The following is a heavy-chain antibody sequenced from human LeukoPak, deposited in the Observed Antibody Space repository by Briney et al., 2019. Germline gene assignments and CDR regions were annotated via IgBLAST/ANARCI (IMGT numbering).Heavy chain of an antibody. Sequence: ASVKVSCKSSGYTFNGYYMHWVRQAPGQGLEWMGWINPNNGGTKYAQNFQGRVTMTRDTSISTAYMELDRLRFDDTAVYCCARDSGEVPDYWGQRTLVTVSS. D-gene: IGHD3-10*01. V-gene: IGHV1-2*02. J-gene: IGHJ4*02. CDR2: INPNNGGT. CDR3: ARDSGEVPDY. CDR1: GYTFNGYY.